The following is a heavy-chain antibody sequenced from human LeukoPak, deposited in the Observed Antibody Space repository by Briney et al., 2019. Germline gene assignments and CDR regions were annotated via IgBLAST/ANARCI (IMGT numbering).Heavy chain of an antibody. J-gene: IGHJ3*01. Sequence: SETLSLTCTVSGGSICGYYWTWIRQPPGKGLEWIGYIHSSGSTNYTPSLKSRVTMSIDTSKNQFSLMLSSVTAADTAVYYCARGDSSDYHVWGQGTMVTVSS. CDR3: ARGDSSDYHV. V-gene: IGHV4-59*01. D-gene: IGHD4-11*01. CDR1: GGSICGYY. CDR2: IHSSGST.